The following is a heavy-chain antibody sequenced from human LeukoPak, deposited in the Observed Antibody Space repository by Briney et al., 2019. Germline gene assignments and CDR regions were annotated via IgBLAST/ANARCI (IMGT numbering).Heavy chain of an antibody. D-gene: IGHD6-13*01. Sequence: GGSLRLSCAASGFTFSSYAMSWVRQAPGKGLEWVPAISGSGGSTYYADSVKGRFTISRDNSKNTLYLQMNSLRAEDTAVYYCAKLYSSSWYLNAFDIWGQGTMVTVSS. V-gene: IGHV3-23*01. CDR3: AKLYSSSWYLNAFDI. CDR1: GFTFSSYA. CDR2: ISGSGGST. J-gene: IGHJ3*02.